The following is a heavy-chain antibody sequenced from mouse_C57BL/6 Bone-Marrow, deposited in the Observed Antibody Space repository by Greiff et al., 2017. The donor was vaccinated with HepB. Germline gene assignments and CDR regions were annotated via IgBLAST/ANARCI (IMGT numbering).Heavy chain of an antibody. V-gene: IGHV1-55*01. Sequence: QVQLQQPGAELVKPGASVKMSCKASGYTFTSYWITWVKRRPGQCLEWIGDIYPGRGSTNYNEKFKSKAKLTVDTSSSTAYMQLSSLTSEDSAGYYCSSITTVVATDYWGQGTTLTVSS. CDR3: SSITTVVATDY. D-gene: IGHD1-1*01. J-gene: IGHJ2*01. CDR1: GYTFTSYW. CDR2: IYPGRGST.